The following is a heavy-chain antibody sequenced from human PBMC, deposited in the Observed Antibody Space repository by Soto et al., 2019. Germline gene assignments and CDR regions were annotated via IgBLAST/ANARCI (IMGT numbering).Heavy chain of an antibody. CDR3: ARDAPPADY. Sequence: ASVKVSCKASGYTFTSYAMHWVRQAPGQRLEWMGWINAGNGNTKYSQKFQGRVTMTTDTSTSTAYMELRSLRSDDTAVYYCARDAPPADYWGQGNLVTVSS. J-gene: IGHJ4*02. CDR1: GYTFTSYA. CDR2: INAGNGNT. V-gene: IGHV1-3*01.